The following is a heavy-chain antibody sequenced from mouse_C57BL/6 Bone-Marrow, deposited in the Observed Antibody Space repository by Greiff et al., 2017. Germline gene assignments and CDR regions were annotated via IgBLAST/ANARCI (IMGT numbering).Heavy chain of an antibody. V-gene: IGHV1-81*01. D-gene: IGHD1-1*01. Sequence: VQVVESGAELARPGASVKLSCKASGYTFTSYGISWVKQRTGQGLEWIGEIYPRSGNTYYNEKFKGKATLTADKSSSTAYMELRSLTSEDSAVYFCARGPPTVVDWYFDVWGTGTTVTVSS. CDR1: GYTFTSYG. CDR2: IYPRSGNT. J-gene: IGHJ1*03. CDR3: ARGPPTVVDWYFDV.